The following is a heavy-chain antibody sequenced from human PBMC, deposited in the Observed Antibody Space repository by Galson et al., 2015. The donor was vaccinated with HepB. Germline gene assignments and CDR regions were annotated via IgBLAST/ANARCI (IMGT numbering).Heavy chain of an antibody. CDR1: GFTFSSYS. CDR3: ASDSSGYYYGEY. V-gene: IGHV3-48*02. CDR2: ISSSSSTI. D-gene: IGHD3-22*01. Sequence: SLRLSCAASGFTFSSYSMNWVRQAPGKGLEWVSYISSSSSTIYYADSVKGRFTISRDNAKNSLYLQMNSLRDEDTAVYYCASDSSGYYYGEYWGQGTLVTVSS. J-gene: IGHJ4*02.